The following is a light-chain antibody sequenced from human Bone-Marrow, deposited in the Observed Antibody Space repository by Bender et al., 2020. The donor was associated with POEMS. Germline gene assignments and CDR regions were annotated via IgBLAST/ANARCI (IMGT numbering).Light chain of an antibody. CDR3: QSWGSNTAV. CDR1: NIGSKH. CDR2: DDT. Sequence: SYELTQPPSVSVAPGKTATVSCGGNNIGSKHVHWYQQQPGQAPVLVVYDDTDRPSGIPERFSGSTSGNTASLTISGTQTMDEADYYCQSWGSNTAVFGGGTKLTVL. J-gene: IGLJ2*01. V-gene: IGLV3-21*03.